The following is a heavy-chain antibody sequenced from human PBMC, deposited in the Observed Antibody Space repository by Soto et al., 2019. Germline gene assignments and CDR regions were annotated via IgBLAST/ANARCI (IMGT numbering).Heavy chain of an antibody. Sequence: PSETLSLTCTVSGDSIRSGEQYWSWIRQPPGKGLEWIGYIYYSGSTYYNPSLKSRVTLSVDTSKNQFSLKLSSVTAADTAVYYCARLRLGVGSSWFYYYYGMDVWGQGTTVTVSS. J-gene: IGHJ6*02. CDR1: GDSIRSGEQY. CDR2: IYYSGST. D-gene: IGHD6-13*01. CDR3: ARLRLGVGSSWFYYYYGMDV. V-gene: IGHV4-30-4*01.